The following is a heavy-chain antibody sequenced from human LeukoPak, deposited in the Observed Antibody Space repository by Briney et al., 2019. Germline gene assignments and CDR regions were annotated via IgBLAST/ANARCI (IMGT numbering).Heavy chain of an antibody. CDR1: GGTFSSYA. CDR2: IIPIFGTA. D-gene: IGHD1-20*01. J-gene: IGHJ5*02. V-gene: IGHV1-69*13. CDR3: ARVYHWNDYWFDP. Sequence: ASVKVSCKASGGTFSSYAISWVRQAPGQGLEWMGGIIPIFGTANYAQKFQGRVTITADESTSTAYMELSSLRSEDTAVYYCARVYHWNDYWFDPWGQGTLVTVSS.